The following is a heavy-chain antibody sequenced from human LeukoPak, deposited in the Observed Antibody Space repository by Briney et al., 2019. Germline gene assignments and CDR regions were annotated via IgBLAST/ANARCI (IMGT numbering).Heavy chain of an antibody. J-gene: IGHJ4*02. CDR1: GGSFSGYY. V-gene: IGHV4-34*01. D-gene: IGHD3-22*01. CDR2: INHSGST. CDR3: ARAGDSSGYSDY. Sequence: SETLSLTCAVYGGSFSGYYWSWIRQPPGKGLEWIGEINHSGSTNYNPSRKSRVTISVDTSKNQFSLKLSSVTAADTAVYYCARAGDSSGYSDYWGQGTLVTVSS.